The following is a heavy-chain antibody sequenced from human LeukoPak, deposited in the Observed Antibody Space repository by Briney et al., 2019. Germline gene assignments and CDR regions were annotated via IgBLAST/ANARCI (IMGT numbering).Heavy chain of an antibody. CDR1: GGSISYYY. CDR3: AREDPQTTVPEGMDV. V-gene: IGHV4-59*01. J-gene: IGHJ6*02. Sequence: SETLSLTCTVSGGSISYYYWSWIRQSPGKGLEWIGYIYYSGTTNYNPSLKSRVTISVDTSKNQFSLQLRSMTAADTAAYYCAREDPQTTVPEGMDVWGQGTTVTVSS. CDR2: IYYSGTT. D-gene: IGHD4-17*01.